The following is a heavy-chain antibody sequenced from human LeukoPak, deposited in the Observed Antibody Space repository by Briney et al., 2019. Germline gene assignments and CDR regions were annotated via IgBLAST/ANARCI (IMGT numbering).Heavy chain of an antibody. CDR2: ISSSSSYI. V-gene: IGHV3-21*01. CDR1: GFTFSSYS. D-gene: IGHD2-15*01. CDR3: ARVVAAQYYYYGMDV. J-gene: IGHJ6*04. Sequence: GGSLRLSCAASGFTFSSYSMNWVRQAPGKGLEWVSSISSSSSYIYYADSVKGRFTISRDNAKNSLYLQMNSLRAEDTAVYYCARVVAAQYYYYGMDVWGKGTTVTVYS.